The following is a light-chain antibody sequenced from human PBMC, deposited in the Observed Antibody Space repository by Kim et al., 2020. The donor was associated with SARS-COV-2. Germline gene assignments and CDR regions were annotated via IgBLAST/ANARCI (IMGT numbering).Light chain of an antibody. CDR2: DVI. CDR3: SSYTSSSTLVV. Sequence: QSITISCTGASSDDGGYNYVSWYQQHPGKAPNLMIYDVINRPSGVSNRFSGSKSGNTASLTISGLQAEDEADYYCSSYTSSSTLVVFGGGTQLTVL. V-gene: IGLV2-14*03. J-gene: IGLJ2*01. CDR1: SSDDGGYNY.